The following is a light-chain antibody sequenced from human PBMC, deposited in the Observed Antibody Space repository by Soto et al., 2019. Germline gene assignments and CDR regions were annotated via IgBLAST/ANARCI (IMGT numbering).Light chain of an antibody. V-gene: IGKV1-39*01. CDR3: QQSYNTLTWT. Sequence: DIQMTQSPSSLSASVGDRVTFTCRASQSISTYLNWYQQKPGKAPKLLIYAASIVKSGFPSRFSGSGSGTDFTLTISSLQPEDFATYYCQQSYNTLTWTFGQGTKVEVK. CDR2: AAS. J-gene: IGKJ1*01. CDR1: QSISTY.